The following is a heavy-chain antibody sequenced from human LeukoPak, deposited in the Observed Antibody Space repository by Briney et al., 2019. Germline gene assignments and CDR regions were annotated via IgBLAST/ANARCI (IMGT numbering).Heavy chain of an antibody. D-gene: IGHD5-12*01. J-gene: IGHJ4*02. V-gene: IGHV3-23*01. CDR1: GFSFNNYA. CDR3: AKGAYDYIEIAYFDY. CDR2: IIGSSGTT. Sequence: GGSLRLSCVASGFSFNNYAMNWVRQAPGKGLEWVSLIIGSSGTTFYADSVKGRFTISGDKSKRTLYLQMNSLRAEDTAVYYCAKGAYDYIEIAYFDYWGQGSLVTVSS.